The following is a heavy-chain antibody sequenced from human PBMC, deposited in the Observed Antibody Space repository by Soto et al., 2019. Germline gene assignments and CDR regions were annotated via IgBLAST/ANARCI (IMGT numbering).Heavy chain of an antibody. D-gene: IGHD3-22*01. CDR2: IYYSGST. J-gene: IGHJ5*02. CDR1: GGSISSYY. V-gene: IGHV4-59*01. Sequence: PSETLSLTCTVSGGSISSYYWSWIRQPPGKGLEWIGYIYYSGSTNYNPSLKSRVTISVDTSKNQFSLKLSSVTAADTAVYYCARGYYDSSGYYSFDPWGQGTLVTVSS. CDR3: ARGYYDSSGYYSFDP.